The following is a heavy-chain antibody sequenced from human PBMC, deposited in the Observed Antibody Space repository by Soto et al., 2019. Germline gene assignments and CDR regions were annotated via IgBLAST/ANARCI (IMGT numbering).Heavy chain of an antibody. CDR1: GGSISSSSYY. CDR2: IYYSGST. J-gene: IGHJ4*02. CDR3: ARHLKSASMTTDY. V-gene: IGHV4-39*01. Sequence: PSETLSLTCNVSGGSISSSSYYWGWIRQPPGKGLEWIGSIYYSGSTYYNPSLKSRVTISVDTSKNQFSLKLSSVTAADTAVYYCARHLKSASMTTDYWGQGTLVTVSS. D-gene: IGHD2-2*01.